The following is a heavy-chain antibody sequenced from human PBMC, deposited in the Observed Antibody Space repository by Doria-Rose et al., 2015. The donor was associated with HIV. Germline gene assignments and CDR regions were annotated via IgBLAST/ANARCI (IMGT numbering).Heavy chain of an antibody. Sequence: HRYSVKVSCKASGGTFSSYPISWVRQAPGQGLEWMGRIIPILDIVNYALRFQGRVTITADESTSTAYMELSSLRSEDTAIYYCASQWERSSFDYWGQGTRGTGSS. J-gene: IGHJ4*02. V-gene: IGHV1-69*02. CDR1: GGTFSSYP. CDR3: ASQWERSSFDY. CDR2: IIPILDIV. D-gene: IGHD1-26*01.